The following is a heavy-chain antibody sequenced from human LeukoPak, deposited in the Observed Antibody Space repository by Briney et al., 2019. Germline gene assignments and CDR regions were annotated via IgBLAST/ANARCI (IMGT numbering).Heavy chain of an antibody. V-gene: IGHV3-23*01. CDR3: AKLTAFYYDSSGYFHDY. Sequence: PGGSLRLSCAASGFTFSSFAMSWVRQAPGKGLDGVSAISGSGGSTYYADSVKGRFTISRDNSKNTLYVQMNSLRAEDTAVYYCAKLTAFYYDSSGYFHDYWGQGSLVTVSS. D-gene: IGHD3-22*01. CDR1: GFTFSSFA. J-gene: IGHJ4*02. CDR2: ISGSGGST.